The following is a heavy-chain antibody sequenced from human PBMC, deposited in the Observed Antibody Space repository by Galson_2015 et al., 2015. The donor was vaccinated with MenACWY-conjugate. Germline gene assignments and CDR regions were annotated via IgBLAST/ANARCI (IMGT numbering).Heavy chain of an antibody. CDR1: GFTFSSYW. CDR3: ARVRGRQDLHYYGMDV. J-gene: IGHJ6*02. CDR2: INSDGSST. D-gene: IGHD2-15*01. Sequence: SLRLSCAASGFTFSSYWMHWVRQAPGKGLVWVSRINSDGSSTSYADSVKGRFTISRDNAKNTLYLQMNSLRAEDTAVYYCARVRGRQDLHYYGMDVWGQGTTVTVSS. V-gene: IGHV3-74*01.